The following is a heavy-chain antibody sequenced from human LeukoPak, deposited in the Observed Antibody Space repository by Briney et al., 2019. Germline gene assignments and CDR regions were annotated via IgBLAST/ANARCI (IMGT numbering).Heavy chain of an antibody. D-gene: IGHD3-22*01. V-gene: IGHV3-30*03. CDR3: ATKITYYYDSSGHNDAFDI. CDR1: EFTFSSYG. Sequence: GGSLRLSCAASEFTFSSYGMHWVRQAPGKGLEWVAVISYDGSNKYYADSVKGRFTISRDNSKNTLYLQMNSLRAEDTAVYYCATKITYYYDSSGHNDAFDIWGQGTMVTVSS. J-gene: IGHJ3*02. CDR2: ISYDGSNK.